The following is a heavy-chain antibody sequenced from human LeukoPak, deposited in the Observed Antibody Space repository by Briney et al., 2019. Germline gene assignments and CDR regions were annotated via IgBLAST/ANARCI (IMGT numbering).Heavy chain of an antibody. J-gene: IGHJ6*03. CDR1: GGSFSGYY. V-gene: IGHV4-34*01. CDR2: INHSGST. CDR3: ARLHYGGNYGYYYYMDV. Sequence: SETLSLTCAVYGGSFSGYYWSWIRQPPGKGLEWIGEINHSGSTYYNPSLKSRVTISVDTSKNQFSLKLSSVTAADTAVYYCARLHYGGNYGYYYYMDVWGKGTTVTVSS. D-gene: IGHD4-23*01.